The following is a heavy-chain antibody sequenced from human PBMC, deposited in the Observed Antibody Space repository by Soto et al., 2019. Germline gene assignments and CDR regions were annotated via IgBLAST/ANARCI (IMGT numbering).Heavy chain of an antibody. CDR1: GGTFKNYA. V-gene: IGHV1-69*05. Sequence: SVKVSCKASGGTFKNYAFNWVRQAPGQGLEWVGGFIPMFGTSNYAQKFQGRVTMTRDTSTSTVYMELSSLRSEDTAVYYCARAFDDSSGYYLDYWGQGTLVTVSS. D-gene: IGHD3-22*01. CDR2: FIPMFGTS. J-gene: IGHJ4*02. CDR3: ARAFDDSSGYYLDY.